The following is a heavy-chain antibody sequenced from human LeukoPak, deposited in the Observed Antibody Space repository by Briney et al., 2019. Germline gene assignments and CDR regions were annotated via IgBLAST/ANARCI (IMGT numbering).Heavy chain of an antibody. CDR3: ARGDRDFWSGYYTEYYYYGMDV. CDR1: GGSISSYY. V-gene: IGHV4-59*01. Sequence: SETLSLTCTVSGGSISSYYWSWIRQPRGKGLEWIGYIYYSGSTNYNPSLKSRVTISVDTSKNQFSLKLSSVTAADTAVYYCARGDRDFWSGYYTEYYYYGMDVWGQGTTVTVSS. CDR2: IYYSGST. D-gene: IGHD3-3*01. J-gene: IGHJ6*02.